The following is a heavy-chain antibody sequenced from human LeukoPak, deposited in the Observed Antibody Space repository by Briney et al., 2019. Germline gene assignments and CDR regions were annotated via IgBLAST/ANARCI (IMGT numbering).Heavy chain of an antibody. Sequence: SSVKVSCKASGGTFSSYAISWVRQAPGQGLEWMGRIIPLFGTANYAQKFQDRVTITTDESTSTAYMELSSLRSADTAMYYCARDHDSNYDGFDYWGQGTLVTVSS. J-gene: IGHJ4*02. V-gene: IGHV1-69*05. CDR1: GGTFSSYA. D-gene: IGHD4-11*01. CDR2: IIPLFGTA. CDR3: ARDHDSNYDGFDY.